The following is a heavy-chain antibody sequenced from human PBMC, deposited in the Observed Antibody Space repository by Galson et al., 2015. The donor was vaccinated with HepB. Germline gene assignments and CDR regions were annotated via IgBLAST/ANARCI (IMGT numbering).Heavy chain of an antibody. J-gene: IGHJ4*02. CDR3: ARAVPYFDS. CDR2: IYYTGSA. CDR1: GGSISGHY. D-gene: IGHD6-6*01. V-gene: IGHV4-59*11. Sequence: SETLSLTCNVSGGSISGHYWSWIRQPPGKGLECIGYIYYTGSANYNPSLKSRVTMSLDASKNQFSLKLTSVTAADTATYFCARAVPYFDSWGQGALVTVSS.